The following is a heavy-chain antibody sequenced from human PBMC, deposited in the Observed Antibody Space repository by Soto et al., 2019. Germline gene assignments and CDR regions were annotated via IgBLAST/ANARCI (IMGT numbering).Heavy chain of an antibody. D-gene: IGHD4-17*01. CDR2: VSGYSGNT. J-gene: IGHJ6*02. CDR1: GNSFTRYG. V-gene: IGHV1-18*01. Sequence: QIQLVQSGAEVKKPGASVKVSCKASGNSFTRYGISWVRQAPGQGLEWMGWVSGYSGNTEYAQKPQGRLTMTTDTSTSTAYMELRSLRSDDTAVYYCARSGDPVDYYYYYGMDVWGQGTTVTVSS. CDR3: ARSGDPVDYYYYYGMDV.